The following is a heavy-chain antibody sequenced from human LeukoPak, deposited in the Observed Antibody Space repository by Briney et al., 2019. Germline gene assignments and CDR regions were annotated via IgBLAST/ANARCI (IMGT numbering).Heavy chain of an antibody. CDR2: INQDGSER. CDR3: AREVRSRDGYKDYYYMDV. V-gene: IGHV3-7*03. CDR1: GFTFSSYW. D-gene: IGHD5-24*01. J-gene: IGHJ6*03. Sequence: GGSLRLSCEASGFTFSSYWMSWVRQAPGKGLEWVANINQDGSERYYVDSLNGRFTISRDNAKNSLYLQMNSLRVEDTAVYYCAREVRSRDGYKDYYYMDVWGKGTTVTVSS.